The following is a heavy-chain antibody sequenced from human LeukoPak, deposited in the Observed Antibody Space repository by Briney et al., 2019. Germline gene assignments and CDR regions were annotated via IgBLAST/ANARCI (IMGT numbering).Heavy chain of an antibody. J-gene: IGHJ3*02. V-gene: IGHV1-2*02. CDR1: GYTFTGYY. CDR2: INPSSGGT. CDR3: ASFSIVVVPAAILGDAFDI. Sequence: GASVKVSCKASGYTFTGYYMHWVRQAPGQGLEWMGWINPSSGGTNYAQKFQGRVTMTRDTSISTAYMELSRLRSDDTAVYYCASFSIVVVPAAILGDAFDIWGQGTMVTVSS. D-gene: IGHD2-2*02.